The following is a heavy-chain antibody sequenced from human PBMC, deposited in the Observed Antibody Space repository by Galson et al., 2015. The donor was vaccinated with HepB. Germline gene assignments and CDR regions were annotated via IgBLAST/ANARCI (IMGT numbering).Heavy chain of an antibody. CDR1: GFNFSTYA. CDR2: ISHLGNNK. V-gene: IGHV3-30-3*01. D-gene: IGHD3-22*01. Sequence: LRLSCAASGFNFSTYAMHWVRQAPGKGLAWVAVISHLGNNKYHADSVEGRFTISRDNSQNILYLRMSSLRSEDTAVYYCARVGRGFDFGLDAWGHGTLVTVSS. J-gene: IGHJ5*01. CDR3: ARVGRGFDFGLDA.